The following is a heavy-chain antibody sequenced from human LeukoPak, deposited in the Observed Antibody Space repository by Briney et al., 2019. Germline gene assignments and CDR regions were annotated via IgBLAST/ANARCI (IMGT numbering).Heavy chain of an antibody. Sequence: KPSETLSLTCAVYGGSFSGYYWSWIRQPPGKGLEWIGEINHSGSTNYNPSLKSRVTISVDTSKNQFSLKLSSVTAADTAVYYCARGAGYYDSSGYCLDYWGQGTLVTVSS. CDR3: ARGAGYYDSSGYCLDY. CDR1: GGSFSGYY. D-gene: IGHD3-22*01. CDR2: INHSGST. J-gene: IGHJ4*02. V-gene: IGHV4-34*01.